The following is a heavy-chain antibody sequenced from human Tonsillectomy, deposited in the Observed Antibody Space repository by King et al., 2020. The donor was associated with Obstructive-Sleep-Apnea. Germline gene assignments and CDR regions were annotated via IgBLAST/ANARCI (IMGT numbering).Heavy chain of an antibody. V-gene: IGHV3-11*01. J-gene: IGHJ4*02. Sequence: QVQLVESGGGLVKPGGSLRLSCAASGFTFSDYYMSWLRQAPGGGLEWIAYMSGTGYTKYYADSVKGRFTIPRDNSKNSLYLKLKGLRPEDTAVYYCGRDKEAGSSSGWSAHLFSDSWGQGTLVTVSS. CDR3: GRDKEAGSSSGWSAHLFSDS. D-gene: IGHD6-19*01. CDR2: MSGTGYTK. CDR1: GFTFSDYY.